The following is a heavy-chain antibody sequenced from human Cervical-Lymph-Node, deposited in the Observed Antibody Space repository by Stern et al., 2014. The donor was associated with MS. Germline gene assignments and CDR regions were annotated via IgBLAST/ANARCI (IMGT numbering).Heavy chain of an antibody. V-gene: IGHV5-51*01. CDR3: ARSDYGDYYYYYGMDV. D-gene: IGHD4-17*01. Sequence: EVQLVESGAEVKKPGESLKISCKGSGYSFTSYWIGWVRQMPGKGLEWMGVIYPGDSDTRYSPSFQGQVTISADKSISTAYLQWSSLKASDTAMYYCARSDYGDYYYYYGMDVWGQGTTVTVSS. CDR1: GYSFTSYW. CDR2: IYPGDSDT. J-gene: IGHJ6*02.